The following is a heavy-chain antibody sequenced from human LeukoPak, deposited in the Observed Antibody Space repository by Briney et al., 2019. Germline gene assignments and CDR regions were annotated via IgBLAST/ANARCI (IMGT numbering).Heavy chain of an antibody. CDR1: GFTFSGHW. V-gene: IGHV3-7*01. Sequence: GGSLRLSCAASGFTFSGHWMSWVRQAPGKGLEWVANINQGGSDKYYVDSVEGRFTISRDNANNLLYLQMNSLRGEDTAVYYCTRDRSRAEDDWGQGTLVTVSS. D-gene: IGHD1-14*01. CDR2: INQGGSDK. CDR3: TRDRSRAEDD. J-gene: IGHJ4*02.